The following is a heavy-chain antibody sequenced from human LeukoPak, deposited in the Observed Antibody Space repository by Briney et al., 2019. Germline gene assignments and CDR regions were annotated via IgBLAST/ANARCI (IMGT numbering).Heavy chain of an antibody. V-gene: IGHV3-74*01. CDR2: INTDGSRT. CDR1: GFTFNSYW. J-gene: IGHJ6*03. Sequence: PGGSLRLSWAASGFTFNSYWIHWVRQAPGKGLVWVSRINTDGSRTNYADSVKGRFAISRDDAKNTVHLQMYSLGAEDSAVYYCVRGASLAYYMDVWGKGTTVTVSS. D-gene: IGHD3-16*02. CDR3: VRGASLAYYMDV.